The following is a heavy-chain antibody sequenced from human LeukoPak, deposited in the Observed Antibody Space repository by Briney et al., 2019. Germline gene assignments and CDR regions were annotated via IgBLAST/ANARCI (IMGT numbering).Heavy chain of an antibody. CDR1: GFTFSSYG. D-gene: IGHD1-26*01. CDR2: ISYDGSNK. J-gene: IGHJ4*02. V-gene: IGHV3-30*18. CDR3: AKRMSGSYYPEY. Sequence: AGGSLRLSCAASGFTFSSYGMHWVRQAPGKGLQWVAVISYDGSNKYYADSVKGRFTISRDNSENTLYLQMNSLTAEDTAVYYCAKRMSGSYYPEYWGQGTLVTVSS.